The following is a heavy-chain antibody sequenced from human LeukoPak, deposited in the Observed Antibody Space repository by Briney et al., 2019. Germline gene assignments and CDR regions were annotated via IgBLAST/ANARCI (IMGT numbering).Heavy chain of an antibody. D-gene: IGHD1-1*01. CDR3: ARWGPDWNDY. V-gene: IGHV1-8*03. Sequence: GASVKVSCKASGYTFTGYYMHWVRQATGQGLEWMGWMNPNSGNTGYAQKFQGRVTITRNTSISTAYMELSSLRSEDTAVYYCARWGPDWNDYWGQGTLVTVSS. CDR2: MNPNSGNT. J-gene: IGHJ4*02. CDR1: GYTFTGYY.